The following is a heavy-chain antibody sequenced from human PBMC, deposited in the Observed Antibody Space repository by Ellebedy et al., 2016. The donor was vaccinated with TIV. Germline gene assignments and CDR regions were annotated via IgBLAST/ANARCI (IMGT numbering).Heavy chain of an antibody. CDR3: RGGGEDGTDV. D-gene: IGHD3-10*01. CDR2: VSYDGSRK. V-gene: IGHV3-30*04. Sequence: GESLKISCVASGFTFSNYTMHWVRQAPGKGLEWVAVVSYDGSRKYYADSVEGRFTISRDNAKDTLYLQINSLRVDDAAVYYTRGGGEDGTDVWGQGTTVTVSS. CDR1: GFTFSNYT. J-gene: IGHJ6*02.